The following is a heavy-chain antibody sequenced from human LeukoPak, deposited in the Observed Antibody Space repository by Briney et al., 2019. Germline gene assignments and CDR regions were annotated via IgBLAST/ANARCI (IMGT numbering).Heavy chain of an antibody. V-gene: IGHV4-59*01. CDR2: IYYSGST. CDR3: ARDPKYYYDSSGYREGDAFDI. J-gene: IGHJ3*02. CDR1: GGSFSGYY. Sequence: SETLSLTCAVYGGSFSGYYWSWIRQPPGKGLEWLGYIYYSGSTNYNPSLKSRVTISVDTSKNQFSLKLSSVTAADTAVYYCARDPKYYYDSSGYREGDAFDIWGQGTMVTVSS. D-gene: IGHD3-22*01.